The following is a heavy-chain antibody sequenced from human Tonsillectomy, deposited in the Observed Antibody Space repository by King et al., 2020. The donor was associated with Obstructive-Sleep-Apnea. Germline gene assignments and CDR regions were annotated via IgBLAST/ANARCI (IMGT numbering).Heavy chain of an antibody. V-gene: IGHV1-46*01. CDR2: INPSGGST. CDR1: GYTFTNYY. D-gene: IGHD6-19*01. CDR3: ARDPGCSGCAGLDN. Sequence: EQLVQSGTEVKKPGASVKVSCKASGYTFTNYYMHWVRQAPGQGLEWMGIINPSGGSTNYAQKFQGRVTMTRETSTSTVYVEVSSLGSEDTAVYYGARDPGCSGCAGLDNWGQGTPVTVSS. J-gene: IGHJ4*02.